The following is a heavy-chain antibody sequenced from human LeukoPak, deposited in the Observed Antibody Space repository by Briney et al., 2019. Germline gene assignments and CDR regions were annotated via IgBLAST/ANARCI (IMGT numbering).Heavy chain of an antibody. D-gene: IGHD6-13*01. V-gene: IGHV4-39*07. CDR3: ARGRYASSSSWYVY. CDR2: IYYSGST. Sequence: PSETLSLTCTVSGGSISSSSYYWGWIRQPPGKGLEWIGSIYYSGSTYYNPSLKSRVTISVDTSKNQFSLKLSSVTAADTAVYYCARGRYASSSSWYVYWGQGTLVTVSS. J-gene: IGHJ4*02. CDR1: GGSISSSSYY.